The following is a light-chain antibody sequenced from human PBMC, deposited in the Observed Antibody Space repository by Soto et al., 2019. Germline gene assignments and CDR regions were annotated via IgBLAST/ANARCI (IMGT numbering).Light chain of an antibody. CDR3: ASWDDTLSGLV. V-gene: IGLV1-47*02. CDR2: SNN. Sequence: QPVLTQPPSASGTPGQRVAISCSGSSSNIGSNYVSWYQQLPGTAPKLLIYSNNQRPSGVPDRFSGSKSGTSASLAISGLRSEDEADYYCASWDDTLSGLVFGGGTKVTVL. CDR1: SSNIGSNY. J-gene: IGLJ3*02.